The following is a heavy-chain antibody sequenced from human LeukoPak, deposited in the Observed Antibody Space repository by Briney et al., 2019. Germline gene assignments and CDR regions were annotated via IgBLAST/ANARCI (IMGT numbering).Heavy chain of an antibody. D-gene: IGHD5-12*01. CDR2: IYTSGST. J-gene: IGHJ6*03. CDR1: GGSISSGSYY. V-gene: IGHV4-61*02. CDR3: ASDLSGYSGYAPGGPYYYMDV. Sequence: SETLSLTCTVSGGSISSGSYYWSWIRQSAGKGLEWIGRIYTSGSTNYNPSLKSRVTISVDTSKNQFSLKLSSVTAADTAVYYCASDLSGYSGYAPGGPYYYMDVWGKGTTVTVSS.